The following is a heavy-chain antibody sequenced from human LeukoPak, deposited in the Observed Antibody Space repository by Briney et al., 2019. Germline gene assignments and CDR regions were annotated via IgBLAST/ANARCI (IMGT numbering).Heavy chain of an antibody. CDR2: IDPSDSYT. D-gene: IGHD2-2*01. Sequence: HGESLKISCKGSGYSFTSYWISWVRQMPGKGLEWMGRIDPSDSYTNYSPSFQGHVTISADKSISTAFMELTRLRSDDTAVYYCARDYCSSTSCLFDYWGQGTLVTVSS. V-gene: IGHV5-10-1*01. CDR1: GYSFTSYW. J-gene: IGHJ4*02. CDR3: ARDYCSSTSCLFDY.